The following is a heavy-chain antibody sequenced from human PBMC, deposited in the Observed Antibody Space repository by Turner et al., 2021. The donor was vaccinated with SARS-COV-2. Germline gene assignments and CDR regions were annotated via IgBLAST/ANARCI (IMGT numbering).Heavy chain of an antibody. CDR2: IYSGGST. J-gene: IGHJ6*02. CDR3: ARDRRVWFGELLYGLDV. CDR1: GFTVSSNY. Sequence: EVQLVESGGGLIQPGGSLRLSCAASGFTVSSNYMSWVRQAPGKGLEWGSVIYSGGSTYYADSVKGRFTISRDNSKNTLYLQMNSLRAEDTAVYYCARDRRVWFGELLYGLDVWGQGTTVTVSS. D-gene: IGHD3-10*01. V-gene: IGHV3-53*01.